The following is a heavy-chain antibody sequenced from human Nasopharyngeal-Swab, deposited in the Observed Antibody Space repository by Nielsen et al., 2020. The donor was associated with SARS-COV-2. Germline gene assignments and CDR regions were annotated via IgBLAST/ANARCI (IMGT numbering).Heavy chain of an antibody. CDR1: GGSISSGGYY. CDR3: AGTYYYDSSGYRKVGQAEY. D-gene: IGHD3-22*01. V-gene: IGHV4-31*03. CDR2: IYYSGST. J-gene: IGHJ4*02. Sequence: SEPLSLTCTVSGGSISSGGYYWSWICQHPGKGLEWIGYIYYSGSTYYNPSLKSRVTISVDTSKNQFSLKLSSVTAADTAVYYCAGTYYYDSSGYRKVGQAEYWGQGTLVTVSS.